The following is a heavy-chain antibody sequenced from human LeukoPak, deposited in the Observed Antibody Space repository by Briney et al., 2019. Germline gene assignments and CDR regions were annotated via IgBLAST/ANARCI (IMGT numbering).Heavy chain of an antibody. CDR2: IYPGDSDT. Sequence: GESLKISCKGSGYNFTSHWIGWVRQMPGKGLEWMGIIYPGDSDTRYSPSFQGQVTISADKSISTAYLQWSSLKASDTAMYYCARGRGDYYGSGSQWPHAFDIRGQGTMVTVSS. J-gene: IGHJ3*02. CDR3: ARGRGDYYGSGSQWPHAFDI. V-gene: IGHV5-51*01. CDR1: GYNFTSHW. D-gene: IGHD3-10*01.